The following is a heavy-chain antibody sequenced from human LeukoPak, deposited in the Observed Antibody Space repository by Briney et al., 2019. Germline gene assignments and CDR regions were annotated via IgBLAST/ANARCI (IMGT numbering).Heavy chain of an antibody. CDR1: GGTFSSYA. CDR2: IIPIFGTA. D-gene: IGHD3-22*01. Sequence: GASVKVSCKASGGTFSSYAISWVRQAPGQGLEWMGGIIPIFGTANYAQKFQGRVTITADESTSTAYMELSSLRSEDTAVYYCARATILYDSSGSLGYWGQGTLVTVSS. J-gene: IGHJ4*02. CDR3: ARATILYDSSGSLGY. V-gene: IGHV1-69*13.